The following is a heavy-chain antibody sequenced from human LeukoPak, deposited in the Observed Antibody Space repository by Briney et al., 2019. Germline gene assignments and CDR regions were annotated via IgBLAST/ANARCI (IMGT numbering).Heavy chain of an antibody. Sequence: PGASLRLSCSASGFTFSSYTMLWVRQAPGKGLEYVSVIGNSGGTTYYEDSVKGRFTISRENSKNTLYLQMSSVRVEDTAVYYCVPGSSAWRDLEYWGHGTLVTASS. J-gene: IGHJ4*01. V-gene: IGHV3-64D*06. D-gene: IGHD6-19*01. CDR2: IGNSGGTT. CDR3: VPGSSAWRDLEY. CDR1: GFTFSSYT.